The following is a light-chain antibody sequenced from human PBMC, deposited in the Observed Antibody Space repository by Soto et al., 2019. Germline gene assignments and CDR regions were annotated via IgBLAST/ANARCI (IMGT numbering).Light chain of an antibody. V-gene: IGKV3-20*01. CDR1: QSVTSNY. Sequence: EIVLTQFPGTLSLSPGERATLSCGASQSVTSNYLAWYQQKPGQAPRLLIFGASIRVKGIPDRFIGSGSGTDFTLTISRLEPEDFAVYYCQHYVTSLTTFGQGTKVDIK. CDR2: GAS. CDR3: QHYVTSLTT. J-gene: IGKJ1*01.